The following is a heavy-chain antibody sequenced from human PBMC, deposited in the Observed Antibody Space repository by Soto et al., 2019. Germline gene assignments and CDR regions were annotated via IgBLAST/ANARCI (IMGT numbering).Heavy chain of an antibody. CDR1: GFTFSSYA. D-gene: IGHD1-26*01. V-gene: IGHV3-23*01. Sequence: EVQLLESGGGLVQPGGSLRLSCAASGFTFSSYAMSWVRQAPGKGLEWVSAISGSGDSTYYADSVKGRFTISRDNSKNTLYLQMNSRRAEDTAVYYCAKDGSSGSYFDYWGQGTLVTVSS. CDR2: ISGSGDST. J-gene: IGHJ4*02. CDR3: AKDGSSGSYFDY.